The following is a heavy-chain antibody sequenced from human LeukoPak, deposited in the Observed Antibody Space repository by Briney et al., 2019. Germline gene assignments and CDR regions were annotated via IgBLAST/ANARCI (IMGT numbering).Heavy chain of an antibody. CDR2: IYPGDSDT. CDR1: GYSFTSYW. Sequence: GESLKISCKGSGYSFTSYWIGWVRQMPGKGLEWMGTIYPGDSDTRYSPSFQGQVTISADKSISTAYLQWSSLKASDTAMYYCASSSSGYYPPSEYFQHWGQGTLVTVSS. J-gene: IGHJ1*01. D-gene: IGHD3-22*01. CDR3: ASSSSGYYPPSEYFQH. V-gene: IGHV5-51*01.